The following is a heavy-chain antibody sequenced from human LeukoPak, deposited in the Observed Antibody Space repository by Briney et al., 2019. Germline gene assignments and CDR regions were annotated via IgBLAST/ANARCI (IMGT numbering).Heavy chain of an antibody. Sequence: GGSLRLSCAASGFAFSSYGMHWVRQAPGKGLEWVAFIRYDGTKKYYADSVKGRFTISRDNSKNTLYLQMNSLRAEDSAVYYCAKGSGRYFASGSSPLNYWGQGTLVTVSS. CDR3: AKGSGRYFASGSSPLNY. D-gene: IGHD3-10*01. J-gene: IGHJ4*02. CDR2: IRYDGTKK. V-gene: IGHV3-30*02. CDR1: GFAFSSYG.